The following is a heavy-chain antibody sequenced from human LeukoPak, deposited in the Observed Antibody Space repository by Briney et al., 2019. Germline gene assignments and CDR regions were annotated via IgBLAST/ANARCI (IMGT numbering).Heavy chain of an antibody. D-gene: IGHD3-22*01. V-gene: IGHV4-38-2*02. CDR3: ARARYFDNTGYYYDLDY. CDR2: IYHNGKS. Sequence: PSETLSLTCSVSGYSISNGHYWGWIRQPPGKGLEWIGMIYHNGKSFYNPSLKSRIAMSVDTSKNQFSLKLTSVSAADTAVYFCARARYFDNTGYYYDLDYWGQGTLVTVS. CDR1: GYSISNGHY. J-gene: IGHJ4*02.